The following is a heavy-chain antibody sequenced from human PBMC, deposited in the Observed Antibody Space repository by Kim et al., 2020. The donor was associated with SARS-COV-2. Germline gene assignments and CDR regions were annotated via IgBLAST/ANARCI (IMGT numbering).Heavy chain of an antibody. CDR3: ARGGAYCSGDCYPEHYYYYYGMGV. CDR1: GFTFSSYS. V-gene: IGHV3-21*01. CDR2: ISSSSSYI. Sequence: GGSLRLSCAASGFTFSSYSMNWVRQAPGKGLEWVSSISSSSSYIYYADSVKGRFTISRDNAKNSLYLQMNSLRAEDTAVYYCARGGAYCSGDCYPEHYYYYYGMGVWGQGTTVTVSS. D-gene: IGHD2-21*02. J-gene: IGHJ6*02.